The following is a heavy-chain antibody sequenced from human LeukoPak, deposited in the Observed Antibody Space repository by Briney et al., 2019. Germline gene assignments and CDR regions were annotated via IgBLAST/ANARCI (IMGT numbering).Heavy chain of an antibody. Sequence: SETLSLTCTVSGGSISSYYWSWIRQPPGKGLEWIGYIYYSGSTNYNPSLKSRVTISVDPSKNQFSLNLSALTAADTALYYCARVAGAFDIWGQGTMVTVSS. D-gene: IGHD1-1*01. CDR1: GGSISSYY. V-gene: IGHV4-59*12. CDR3: ARVAGAFDI. CDR2: IYYSGST. J-gene: IGHJ3*02.